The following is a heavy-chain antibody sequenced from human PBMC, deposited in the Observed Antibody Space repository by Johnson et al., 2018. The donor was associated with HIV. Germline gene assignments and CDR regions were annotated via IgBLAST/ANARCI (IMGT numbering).Heavy chain of an antibody. V-gene: IGHV3-66*01. J-gene: IGHJ3*02. CDR2: IYSGGST. Sequence: EVQLVESGGGLVQPGGSLRLSCDASGFTVSNYYMTWVRQSPGKGLEWVSVIYSGGSTYYADSVTGRFTISRDNAKNSLYLQMNSLRAEDTAVYYCAGNVVAPAAYAFDIWGQGTMVTVSS. D-gene: IGHD2-2*01. CDR1: GFTVSNYY. CDR3: AGNVVAPAAYAFDI.